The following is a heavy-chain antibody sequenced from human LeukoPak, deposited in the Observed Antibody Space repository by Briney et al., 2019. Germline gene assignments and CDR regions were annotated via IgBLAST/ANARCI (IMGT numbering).Heavy chain of an antibody. V-gene: IGHV3-21*01. CDR2: ISSSSSYI. CDR1: GFTFSSYS. J-gene: IGHJ6*04. D-gene: IGHD2-2*01. Sequence: SGGSLRLSCAASGFTFSSYSMNWVRQAPGKGLEWVSSISSSSSYIYYADSVKGRFTISRDNAKNSLYLQMNSLRPEDTAVYYCAREFTAAATLDVWGKGTTVTISS. CDR3: AREFTAAATLDV.